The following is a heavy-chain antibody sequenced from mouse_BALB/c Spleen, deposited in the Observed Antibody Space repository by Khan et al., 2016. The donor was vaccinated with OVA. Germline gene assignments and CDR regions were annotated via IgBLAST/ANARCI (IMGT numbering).Heavy chain of an antibody. CDR2: INTYTGEP. V-gene: IGHV9-3-1*01. J-gene: IGHJ4*01. CDR1: GYTFTNYG. CDR3: ARDDSRYNYAIDY. Sequence: QIQLVQSGPELKKPGETVKISCKASGYTFTNYGMNWVKQAPGKGLKWMGWINTYTGEPTYGDDFKGRFAFSLETSASTAYLQINNLKNEDTATYFCARDDSRYNYAIDYWGQGTSVTVSS. D-gene: IGHD2-4*01.